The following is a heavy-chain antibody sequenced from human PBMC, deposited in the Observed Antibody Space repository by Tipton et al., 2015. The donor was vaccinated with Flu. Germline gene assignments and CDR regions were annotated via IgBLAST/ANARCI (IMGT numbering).Heavy chain of an antibody. J-gene: IGHJ4*02. CDR1: SGSIRSTNYF. CDR3: ARHRRLSDFWT. D-gene: IGHD3/OR15-3a*01. CDR2: IYPSGTT. V-gene: IGHV4-39*07. Sequence: TLSLTCTVSSGSIRSTNYFCAWIRQPPGKRLELIGSIYPSGTTYYNPSLKSRVTMSVDASKNQFSLKLTSVTAADTAVYYCARHRRLSDFWTWGQGTLVTVSS.